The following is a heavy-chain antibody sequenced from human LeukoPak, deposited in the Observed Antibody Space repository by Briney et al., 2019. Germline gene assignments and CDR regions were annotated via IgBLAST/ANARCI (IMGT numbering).Heavy chain of an antibody. D-gene: IGHD6-6*01. J-gene: IGHJ4*02. Sequence: GGSLRLSCAASGFTFSSYWMSWVRQAPGKGLEWVANIKQDGSEKYYADSVKGRFTISRDNAKNSLYLQMNSLRAEDTAVYYCARGGRIAARPPFDYWGQGTLVTVSS. CDR1: GFTFSSYW. CDR3: ARGGRIAARPPFDY. V-gene: IGHV3-7*01. CDR2: IKQDGSEK.